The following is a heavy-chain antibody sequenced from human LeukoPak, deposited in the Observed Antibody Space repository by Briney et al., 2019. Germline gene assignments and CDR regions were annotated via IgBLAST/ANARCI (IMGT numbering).Heavy chain of an antibody. CDR1: GFTFSGSA. J-gene: IGHJ4*02. D-gene: IGHD3-10*01. CDR3: ARPNYGSGSCYDY. Sequence: GGSLRLSCAASGFTFSGSAMHWVRQTSGKGLEWVGRIRSKANSYATAYAASVKDRFTISRDDSKNTAYLQMNSLKTEDTAVYYCARPNYGSGSCYDYWGQGTLVTVSS. CDR2: IRSKANSYAT. V-gene: IGHV3-73*01.